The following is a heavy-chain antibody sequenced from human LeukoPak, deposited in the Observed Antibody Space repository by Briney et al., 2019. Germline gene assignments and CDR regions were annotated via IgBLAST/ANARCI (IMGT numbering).Heavy chain of an antibody. J-gene: IGHJ6*04. Sequence: GGTLRLSCAASGFTFSNHGMNWVRQAPGKGLEWLSGISPRGGGIYYADSVKGRFTISRDNAKNSLYLQMNSLRAEDTAVYYCAELGITMIGGVWGKGTTVTISS. CDR2: ISPRGGGI. CDR1: GFTFSNHG. V-gene: IGHV3-21*01. D-gene: IGHD3-10*02. CDR3: AELGITMIGGV.